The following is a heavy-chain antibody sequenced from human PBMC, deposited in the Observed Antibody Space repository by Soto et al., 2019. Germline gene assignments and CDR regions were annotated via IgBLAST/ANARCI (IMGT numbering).Heavy chain of an antibody. J-gene: IGHJ4*02. V-gene: IGHV3-66*01. Sequence: EVQLVESGGGLVQPGGSLRLSCAASGFTVSSNYMSWVRQAPGKGLEWVSVIYSGGSTYYADSVKGRFTISRDNSKNTLYLRMNSLRAEDTAVYYCARDLFGYPGDYWGQGTLVTVSS. CDR1: GFTVSSNY. D-gene: IGHD3-3*01. CDR3: ARDLFGYPGDY. CDR2: IYSGGST.